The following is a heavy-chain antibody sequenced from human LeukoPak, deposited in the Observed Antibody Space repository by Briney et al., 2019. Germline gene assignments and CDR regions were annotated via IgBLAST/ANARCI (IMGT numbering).Heavy chain of an antibody. J-gene: IGHJ5*02. CDR1: GGSISSYY. CDR3: ARDRGTATWFDP. D-gene: IGHD1-1*01. CDR2: IYYSGST. Sequence: SETLSLTCTGSGGSISSYYWSWIRQPPGKGLEWIGYIYYSGSTNYNPSLKSRGTISVDTSKNQFSLKLRCVTAADTAVYYCARDRGTATWFDPWGQGTLVTVSS. V-gene: IGHV4-59*01.